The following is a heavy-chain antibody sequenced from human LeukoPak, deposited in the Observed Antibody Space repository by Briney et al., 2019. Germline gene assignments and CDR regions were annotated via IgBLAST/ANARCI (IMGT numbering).Heavy chain of an antibody. D-gene: IGHD3-3*01. Sequence: PGRSLRLSCAASGFTFSNYGMHWVRQAPGKGLEGVAVISDDGSNKYYADSVKGRFTISRDNSKTTLYLQMNSLRAEDTAVYYCAKGALEWLLGIDYWGQGTLVTVSS. V-gene: IGHV3-30*19. J-gene: IGHJ4*02. CDR2: ISDDGSNK. CDR3: AKGALEWLLGIDY. CDR1: GFTFSNYG.